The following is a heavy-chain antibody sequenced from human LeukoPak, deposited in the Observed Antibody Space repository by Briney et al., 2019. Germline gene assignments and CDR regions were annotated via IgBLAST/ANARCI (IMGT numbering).Heavy chain of an antibody. J-gene: IGHJ4*02. D-gene: IGHD3-16*02. V-gene: IGHV3-7*01. CDR3: ARDEGAYDYVWGSYPDY. CDR1: GLNFRDQW. CDR2: IKPDGREK. Sequence: GGSLRLSSAGSGLNFRDQWMSWLRQAPEKGPEWVAHIKPDGREKTNVDSVKGRFIISRDDARMSLSLQMDSLRAEDTAVYYCARDEGAYDYVWGSYPDYWGQGTLVTVSS.